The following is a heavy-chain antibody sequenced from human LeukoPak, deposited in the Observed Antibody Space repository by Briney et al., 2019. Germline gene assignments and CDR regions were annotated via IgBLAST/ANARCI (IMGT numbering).Heavy chain of an antibody. CDR3: AKDKSRAYYGSGSYKY. D-gene: IGHD3-10*01. J-gene: IGHJ4*02. Sequence: GGSLRLSCAASGFTFSSYWMHWVRQAPGKGLVWVSRINSDGSSTSYADSVKGRFTISRDNSKNTLYLQMNSLRAEDTAVYYCAKDKSRAYYGSGSYKYWGQGTLVTVSS. CDR1: GFTFSSYW. CDR2: INSDGSST. V-gene: IGHV3-74*01.